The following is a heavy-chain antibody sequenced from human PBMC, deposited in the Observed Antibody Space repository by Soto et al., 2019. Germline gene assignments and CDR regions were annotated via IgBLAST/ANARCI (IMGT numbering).Heavy chain of an antibody. V-gene: IGHV3-30*18. CDR1: GFTFSSYG. CDR3: AKVGNPGYSYGYYYGMDV. CDR2: ISYDGSNK. J-gene: IGHJ6*02. D-gene: IGHD5-18*01. Sequence: QVQLVESGGGVVQPGRSLRLSCAASGFTFSSYGMHWVRQAPGKGLEWVAVISYDGSNKYYADSVKGRFTISRDNSKNTLSLQMNSLRAEDTAVYYCAKVGNPGYSYGYYYGMDVWGQGTTVTVSS.